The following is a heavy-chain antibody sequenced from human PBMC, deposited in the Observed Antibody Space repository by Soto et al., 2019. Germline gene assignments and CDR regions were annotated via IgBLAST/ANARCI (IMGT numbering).Heavy chain of an antibody. CDR3: AREDYYYGMDV. CDR1: GGSISSGDYY. J-gene: IGHJ6*02. V-gene: IGHV4-30-4*01. CDR2: IYYRGST. Sequence: PSETLSLTCTVSGGSISSGDYYWSWIRQPPGKGLEWIGYIYYRGSTYYNPSLKSRVTISVDTSKNQFSLKLSSVTAADTAVYYCAREDYYYGMDVWGQGTTVTVSS.